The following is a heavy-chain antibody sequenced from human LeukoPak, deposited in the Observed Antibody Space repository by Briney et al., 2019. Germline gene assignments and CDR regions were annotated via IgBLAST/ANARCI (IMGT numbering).Heavy chain of an antibody. CDR3: ARGLTTFDY. Sequence: PGGSLRLSYAASGFTFSSYAMSWVRQAPGKGLEWVSTVTSNGGNTYYADSVKGRFTISRDNSKNTVYLQMNSLRAEDTAIYYCARGLTTFDYWGQGTLVTVSS. CDR1: GFTFSSYA. V-gene: IGHV3-23*01. CDR2: VTSNGGNT. J-gene: IGHJ4*02. D-gene: IGHD3-10*01.